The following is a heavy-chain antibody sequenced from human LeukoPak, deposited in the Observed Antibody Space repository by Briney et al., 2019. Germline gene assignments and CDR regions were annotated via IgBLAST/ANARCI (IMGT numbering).Heavy chain of an antibody. V-gene: IGHV3-7*01. CDR2: IKQDGSEK. Sequence: GGSLRLSCAASGFTFSTYWMSWARKAPGKGLEWVANIKQDGSEKYYVDSVKGRFTISRDNAKNSLYLQMNSLRAEDTAMYYCARDSAGNDYWGQGTLVTVSS. CDR1: GFTFSTYW. J-gene: IGHJ4*02. D-gene: IGHD6-13*01. CDR3: ARDSAGNDY.